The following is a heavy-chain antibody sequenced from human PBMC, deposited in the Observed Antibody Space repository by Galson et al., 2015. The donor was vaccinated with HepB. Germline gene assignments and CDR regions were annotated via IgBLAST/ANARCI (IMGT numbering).Heavy chain of an antibody. V-gene: IGHV3-33*01. Sequence: SLRLSCAASGFTFSSYCMHWVRQAPGKGLGGVAVIWYDGSNKYYADSVKGRFTISRDNSKNTLYLQMNSLRAEDTAVYYCARDSRGAFDYWGQGTLVTVSS. D-gene: IGHD4/OR15-4a*01. CDR1: GFTFSSYC. CDR2: IWYDGSNK. CDR3: ARDSRGAFDY. J-gene: IGHJ4*02.